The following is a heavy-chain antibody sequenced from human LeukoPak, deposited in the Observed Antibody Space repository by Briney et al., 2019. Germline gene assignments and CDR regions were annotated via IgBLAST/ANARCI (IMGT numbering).Heavy chain of an antibody. CDR2: IIPIFGTA. V-gene: IGHV1-69*05. CDR1: GGTFSSYA. D-gene: IGHD6-19*01. J-gene: IGHJ3*02. Sequence: SVKVSCKASGGTFSSYAISRVRQAPGQGLEWMGGIIPIFGTANYAQKFQGRVTITTDESTSTAYMELSSLRSEDTAVYYCARTVAGTDAFDIWGQGTMVTVSS. CDR3: ARTVAGTDAFDI.